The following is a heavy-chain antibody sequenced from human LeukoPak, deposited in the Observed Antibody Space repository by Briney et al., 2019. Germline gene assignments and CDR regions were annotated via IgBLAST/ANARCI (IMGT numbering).Heavy chain of an antibody. J-gene: IGHJ4*02. V-gene: IGHV4-34*01. CDR2: INHSGST. CDR3: ARDVTGTTTSGFDY. CDR1: GGSFSGYY. Sequence: SETLSLTCAVYGGSFSGYYWSWIRQPPGKGLEWIGEINHSGSTNYNPSLKSRVTISVDTSKNQFSLKLSSVTAADTAVYYCARDVTGTTTSGFDYWGQGTLVTVSS. D-gene: IGHD1-20*01.